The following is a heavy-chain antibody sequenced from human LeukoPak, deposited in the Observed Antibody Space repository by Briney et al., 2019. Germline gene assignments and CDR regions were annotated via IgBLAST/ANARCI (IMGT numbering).Heavy chain of an antibody. Sequence: SETLSFTCAVYGGSFSGYYWSWIPQPQGKGLEGIGEINHSGSTSYNPSLKSRVTISVDTSKNQFSLKLSAVTAADTAVYYCARAIKRAAPGPGYWGQGTLVTVSS. D-gene: IGHD6-13*01. J-gene: IGHJ4*02. CDR2: INHSGST. CDR3: ARAIKRAAPGPGY. CDR1: GGSFSGYY. V-gene: IGHV4-34*01.